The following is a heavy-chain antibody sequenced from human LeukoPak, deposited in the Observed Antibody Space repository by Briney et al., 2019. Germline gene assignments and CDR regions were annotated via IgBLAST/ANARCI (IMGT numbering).Heavy chain of an antibody. V-gene: IGHV3-23*01. D-gene: IGHD3-22*01. CDR1: GFTFSTYA. J-gene: IGHJ4*02. Sequence: GGALRLSCAASGFTFSTYAMSWVRQAPGKGLEWASTISGSGGSTYYADSVRGRFTISRDNSKNTLYLQMNSLRAEDTAVYYCARGGHSSAFFDYWGQGTLVTVSS. CDR2: ISGSGGST. CDR3: ARGGHSSAFFDY.